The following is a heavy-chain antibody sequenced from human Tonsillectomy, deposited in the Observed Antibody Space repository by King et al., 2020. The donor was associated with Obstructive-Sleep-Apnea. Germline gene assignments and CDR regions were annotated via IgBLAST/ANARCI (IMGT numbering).Heavy chain of an antibody. Sequence: VQLVESGGGLVKPGGSLRLSCAASGFTFSNAWMTWVRQAPGKGLEWGGRIKNKANGEKQDYAAPVKGRFTISRDDSKDTLYLQMNSLKSEDTAMYYCTTDCVVSSVWCGAFHYWGQGALVTVSS. CDR1: GFTFSNAW. V-gene: IGHV3-15*01. D-gene: IGHD6-19*01. J-gene: IGHJ4*02. CDR2: IKNKANGEKQ. CDR3: TTDCVVSSVWCGAFHY.